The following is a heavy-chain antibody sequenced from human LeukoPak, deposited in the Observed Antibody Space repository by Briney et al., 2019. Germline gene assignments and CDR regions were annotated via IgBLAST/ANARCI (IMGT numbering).Heavy chain of an antibody. J-gene: IGHJ5*02. Sequence: PGGALRLSCAASGFTFSSYSMNWVRQAPGKGLEGVSSISSSSSYIYYADSVKGRFTISRDNAKNSLYLQMNSLRAEDTAVYYCARDFTMVRGVILNWFDPWGQGTLVTVSS. CDR1: GFTFSSYS. V-gene: IGHV3-21*01. CDR2: ISSSSSYI. D-gene: IGHD3-10*01. CDR3: ARDFTMVRGVILNWFDP.